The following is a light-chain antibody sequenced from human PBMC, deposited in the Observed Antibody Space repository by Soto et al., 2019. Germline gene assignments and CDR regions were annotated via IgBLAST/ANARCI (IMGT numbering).Light chain of an antibody. Sequence: EIVLTQSPGTLSLSPGERATLSCRASHSVSSSYLAWYQQKPGQAPRLLIYGASSRATGIPDRFSGSGSGTDSTLTISRLEPEDFALYYCQQYGRSPPFTFGGGTKVEIK. V-gene: IGKV3-20*01. CDR2: GAS. CDR3: QQYGRSPPFT. J-gene: IGKJ4*01. CDR1: HSVSSSY.